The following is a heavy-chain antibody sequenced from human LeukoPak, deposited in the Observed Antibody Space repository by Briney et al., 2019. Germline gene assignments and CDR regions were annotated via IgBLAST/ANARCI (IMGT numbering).Heavy chain of an antibody. Sequence: SETLSLTCTVSGGSISSSSYYWGWIRQPPGKGLEWIGSIYYSGSPYYNPSLKSRVTISVDTSKNQFSLKLSSVTAADTAVYYCARDQGGSSTNYYMDVWGKGTTVTVSS. CDR2: IYYSGSP. CDR3: ARDQGGSSTNYYMDV. D-gene: IGHD2-2*01. V-gene: IGHV4-39*07. CDR1: GGSISSSSYY. J-gene: IGHJ6*03.